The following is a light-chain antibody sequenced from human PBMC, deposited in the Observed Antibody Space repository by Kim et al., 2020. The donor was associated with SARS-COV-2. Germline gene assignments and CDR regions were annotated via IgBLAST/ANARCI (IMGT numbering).Light chain of an antibody. Sequence: QSVTISCTGTSSDVGGYNYVSLYQHHPGKAPKLIIYEVSLRPFGVPDRFSGSKSGNTASLTVSGLQAEDEADYYCSSYVGTNTYVFGTGTKVTVL. J-gene: IGLJ1*01. CDR1: SSDVGGYNY. CDR3: SSYVGTNTYV. CDR2: EVS. V-gene: IGLV2-8*01.